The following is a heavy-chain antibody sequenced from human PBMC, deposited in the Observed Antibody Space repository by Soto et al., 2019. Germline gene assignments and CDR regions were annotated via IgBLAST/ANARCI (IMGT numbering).Heavy chain of an antibody. CDR2: ISSSSSTI. CDR1: GFTFSSYS. J-gene: IGHJ4*02. V-gene: IGHV3-48*02. CDR3: ARGRPTDF. Sequence: EVQLVASGGGLVQPGGSLRLSCEASGFTFSSYSVNWVRQAPGKGLEWVSYISSSSSTIYYADSVMGRLTISRDNAKNSLYLQMDSLRDDDTAVYYCARGRPTDFWGQGTLVTVSS.